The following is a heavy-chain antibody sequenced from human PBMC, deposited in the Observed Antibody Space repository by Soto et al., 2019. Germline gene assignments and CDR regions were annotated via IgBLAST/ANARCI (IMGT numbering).Heavy chain of an antibody. J-gene: IGHJ4*02. Sequence: GGSLRLSCAASGFTFSSYWMHWVRQAPGKGLVWVSRINSDGSSTSYADSVKGRFTISRDNAKNTLYLQMNSLRAEDTAVYYCARAGHTAAPIYYFDYWGQGTLVTVSS. V-gene: IGHV3-74*01. CDR2: INSDGSST. D-gene: IGHD5-18*01. CDR1: GFTFSSYW. CDR3: ARAGHTAAPIYYFDY.